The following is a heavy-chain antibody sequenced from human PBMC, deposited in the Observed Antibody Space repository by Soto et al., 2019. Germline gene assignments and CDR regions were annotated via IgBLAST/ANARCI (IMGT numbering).Heavy chain of an antibody. CDR3: ARVGYSYGPYYFDY. CDR1: GFTFSSYW. J-gene: IGHJ4*02. D-gene: IGHD5-18*01. Sequence: GGSLRLSCAASGFTFSSYWMSWVRQAPGKGLEWVANIKQDGSEKYYVDSVKGRFTISRDNAKNSLYLQMNGLRAEDTAVYYCARVGYSYGPYYFDYWGQGTLVTVSS. CDR2: IKQDGSEK. V-gene: IGHV3-7*05.